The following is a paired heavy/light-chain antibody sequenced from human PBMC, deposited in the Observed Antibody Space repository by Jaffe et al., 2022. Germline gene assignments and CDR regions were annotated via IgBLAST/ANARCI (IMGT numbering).Light chain of an antibody. Sequence: DIQMTQSPSSLSASVGDRVTITCRASQSISSYLNWYQQKPGKAPKLLIYAASSLQSGVPSRFSGSGSGTDFTLTISSLQPEDFATYYCQQSYSTPPEKTFGQGTKVEIK. CDR1: QSISSY. V-gene: IGKV1-39*01. J-gene: IGKJ1*01. CDR2: AAS. CDR3: QQSYSTPPEKT.
Heavy chain of an antibody. CDR2: INHSGST. CDR1: GGSFSGYY. Sequence: QVQLQQWGAGLLKPSETLSLTCAVYGGSFSGYYWSWIRQPPGKGLEWIGEINHSGSTNYNPSLKSRVTISVDTSKNQFSLKLSSVTAADTAVYYCARDMTTVTTWWDYYYYMDVWGKGTTVTVSS. CDR3: ARDMTTVTTWWDYYYYMDV. D-gene: IGHD4-4*01. J-gene: IGHJ6*03. V-gene: IGHV4-34*01.